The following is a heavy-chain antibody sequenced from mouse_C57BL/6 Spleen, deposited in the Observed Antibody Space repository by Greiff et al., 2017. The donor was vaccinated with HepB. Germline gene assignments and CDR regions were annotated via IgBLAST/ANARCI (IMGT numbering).Heavy chain of an antibody. D-gene: IGHD2-12*01. CDR2: IDPENGDT. J-gene: IGHJ3*01. CDR3: LRRGFAY. Sequence: EVHLVESGAELVRPGASVKLSCTASGFNIKDDYMHWVKQRPEQGLEWIGWIDPENGDTEYASKFQGKATITADTSSNTAYLQLSSLTSEDTAVYYCLRRGFAYWGQGTLVTVSA. CDR1: GFNIKDDY. V-gene: IGHV14-4*01.